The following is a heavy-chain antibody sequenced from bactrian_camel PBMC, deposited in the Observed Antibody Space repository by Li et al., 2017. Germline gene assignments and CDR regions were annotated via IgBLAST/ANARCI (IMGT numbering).Heavy chain of an antibody. CDR1: GSIDGTNC. Sequence: HVQLVESGGGSVQAGGSLTLSCEVSGSIDGTNCIGWFRQAPGKEREGVAAIDSADRTAYADSVKGRFTISKDSANNTVNLMMNSLQPEDTAMYYCAADRGGFCYLAYFRSDFGYWGQGTQVTVS. CDR3: AADRGGFCYLAYFRSDFGY. J-gene: IGHJ6*01. CDR2: IDSADRT. V-gene: IGHV3S53*01. D-gene: IGHD2*01.